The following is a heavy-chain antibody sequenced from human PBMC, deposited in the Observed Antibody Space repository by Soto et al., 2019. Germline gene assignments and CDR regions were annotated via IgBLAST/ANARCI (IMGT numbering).Heavy chain of an antibody. D-gene: IGHD2-2*01. Sequence: GGSLRLSCAASGFTFSSYSMNWVRQAPGKGLEWVSSISSSSSYIYYADSVKGRFTISRDNSKNSLYLQMNSLRAEDTAVYYCAGTLVVPAAHRFDPWGQGTLVTVSS. CDR1: GFTFSSYS. CDR3: AGTLVVPAAHRFDP. J-gene: IGHJ5*02. V-gene: IGHV3-21*01. CDR2: ISSSSSYI.